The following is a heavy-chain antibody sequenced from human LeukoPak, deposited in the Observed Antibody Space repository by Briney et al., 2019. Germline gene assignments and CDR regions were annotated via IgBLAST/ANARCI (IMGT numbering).Heavy chain of an antibody. CDR3: AKDREMWLRTADY. V-gene: IGHV3-23*01. Sequence: GGSLRLSCAASGFTFSSYAMSWVRQAPGKGLEWVSAISGSGGSTYYADSVKGRFTISRDNSKSTLYLQMNSLRAEDTAVYYCAKDREMWLRTADYWGQGTLVTVSS. CDR1: GFTFSSYA. CDR2: ISGSGGST. J-gene: IGHJ4*02. D-gene: IGHD5-12*01.